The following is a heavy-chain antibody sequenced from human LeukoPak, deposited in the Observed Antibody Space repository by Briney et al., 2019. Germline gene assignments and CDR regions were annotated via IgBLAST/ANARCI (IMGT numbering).Heavy chain of an antibody. CDR3: ATISAQTFDI. Sequence: GGSLRLSCVGSGFTFRSHWVDWVRQSPGKGLEWVANIKPDGIDKYYVDSARGRFTVSRDNAKNSAFLQMNSLRAEDTAIYYCATISAQTFDIWGQGTLVSVSS. J-gene: IGHJ3*02. D-gene: IGHD5-24*01. CDR1: GFTFRSHW. V-gene: IGHV3-7*01. CDR2: IKPDGIDK.